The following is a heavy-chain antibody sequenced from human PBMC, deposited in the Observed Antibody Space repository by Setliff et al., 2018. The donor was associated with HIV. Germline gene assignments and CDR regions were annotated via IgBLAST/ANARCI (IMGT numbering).Heavy chain of an antibody. CDR1: GFSLATSGLR. CDR3: ALSTSIYYYFDN. CDR2: IDWDDGK. V-gene: IGHV2-70*04. Sequence: SGPTLVNPTQTLTLTCTFSGFSLATSGLRVSWIRQPPGKALEWLARIDWDDGKIYNTSLKTRLTISKDTSKNQVVLTVTDVDPVDTATYYCALSTSIYYYFDNWGQGTLVTVSS. J-gene: IGHJ4*02. D-gene: IGHD2-21*01.